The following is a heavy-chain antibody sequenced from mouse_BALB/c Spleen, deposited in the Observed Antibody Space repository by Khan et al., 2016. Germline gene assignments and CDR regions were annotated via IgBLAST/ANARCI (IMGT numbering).Heavy chain of an antibody. D-gene: IGHD2-1*01. V-gene: IGHV1-80*01. CDR1: GFAFSSYW. Sequence: QVQLKQSGAELVRPGSSVKISCKASGFAFSSYWMNWVKQRPGQGLELIGQIYPGDGDTNYNGKFKGQATLTADKSSSTAYMQLSSITSDDSAVYCCARGNPFANWGQGTLVTVSA. CDR2: IYPGDGDT. CDR3: ARGNPFAN. J-gene: IGHJ3*01.